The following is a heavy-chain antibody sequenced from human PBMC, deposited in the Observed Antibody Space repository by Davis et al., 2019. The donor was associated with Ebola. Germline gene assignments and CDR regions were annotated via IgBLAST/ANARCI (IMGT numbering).Heavy chain of an antibody. Sequence: PGGSLRLSCAASGFTFSSYNMNWVRQAPGKGLEWVSYISSGSSTIYYADSVKGRFTISRDNAKNCLYLQMNSLRPEDTAFYYCAKDLSGSYYGPFDYWGQGTLVTVSS. D-gene: IGHD1-26*01. CDR2: ISSGSSTI. CDR3: AKDLSGSYYGPFDY. J-gene: IGHJ4*02. CDR1: GFTFSSYN. V-gene: IGHV3-48*04.